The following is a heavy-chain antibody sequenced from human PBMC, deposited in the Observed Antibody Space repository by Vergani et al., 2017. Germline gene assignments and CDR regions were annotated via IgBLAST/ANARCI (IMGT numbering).Heavy chain of an antibody. J-gene: IGHJ4*02. CDR2: ISAYNGNT. D-gene: IGHD3-22*01. CDR1: GYTFTSYG. Sequence: QVHLVQSGSEVKKPGASVKVSCKASGYTFTSYGISWVRQAPGQGLEWMGWISAYNGNTNYAQKLQGRVTMTTDKSTDTAYMELISLRPEDTAVYYCAREGNYYDSTGFGPGGSFDWGPGTLVTVSS. CDR3: AREGNYYDSTGFGPGGSFD. V-gene: IGHV1-18*01.